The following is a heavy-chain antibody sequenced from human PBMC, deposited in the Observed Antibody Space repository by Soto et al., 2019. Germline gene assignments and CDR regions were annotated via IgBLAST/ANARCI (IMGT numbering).Heavy chain of an antibody. CDR1: GFTFSTYW. CDR2: MSSDGSST. V-gene: IGHV3-74*01. D-gene: IGHD4-17*01. CDR3: ARGTVRDHDFGDH. Sequence: EVQLVESGGDLVQPGGSLRLSCAASGFTFSTYWMHWVRQVPGKGPEWVSRMSSDGSSTAYADSVRGRFIISRDNAKNTLYLQMNSLRVDDTAVYYCARGTVRDHDFGDHWGLGTLVAFSS. J-gene: IGHJ4*02.